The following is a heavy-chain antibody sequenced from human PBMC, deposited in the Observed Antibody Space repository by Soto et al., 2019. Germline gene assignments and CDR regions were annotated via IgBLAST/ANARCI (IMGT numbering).Heavy chain of an antibody. Sequence: HVQLVESGGGVVQPGRSLRLSCAVSGFNFSSYGMHWVRQAPGKGLEWVAVISYDGSHKASADSVKGRFAISRDNSKNTLFLQMNSLRVEDTAVYYCAKDLVSSWPADWGQGTLVTVSS. V-gene: IGHV3-30*18. D-gene: IGHD2-2*01. J-gene: IGHJ4*02. CDR1: GFNFSSYG. CDR3: AKDLVSSWPAD. CDR2: ISYDGSHK.